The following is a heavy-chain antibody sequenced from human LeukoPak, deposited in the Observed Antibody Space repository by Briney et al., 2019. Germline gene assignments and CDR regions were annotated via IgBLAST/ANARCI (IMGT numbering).Heavy chain of an antibody. CDR1: GFTFSSYA. CDR3: ARDAAPFDWNHARGAFDY. Sequence: GGSLRLSCAASGFTFSSYAMHWVRQAPGKGLEWVAVISYDGSNKYYADSVKGRFTISRDNSKNTLYLQMNSLRAEDTAVYYCARDAAPFDWNHARGAFDYWGQGTLVTVSS. D-gene: IGHD3-9*01. CDR2: ISYDGSNK. V-gene: IGHV3-30-3*01. J-gene: IGHJ4*02.